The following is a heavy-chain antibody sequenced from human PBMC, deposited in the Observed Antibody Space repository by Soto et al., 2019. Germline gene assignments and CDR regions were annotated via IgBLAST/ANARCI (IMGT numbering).Heavy chain of an antibody. Sequence: SETLSLTCAVYGGSFSGYYWSWIRQPPGKGLEWIGEINHSGSTNYNPSLKSRVTISVDTSKNQFSLKLSSVTAADTAVYYCASVGQPIYGMDVWGQGTKVTVSS. CDR1: GGSFSGYY. J-gene: IGHJ6*02. CDR2: INHSGST. CDR3: ASVGQPIYGMDV. V-gene: IGHV4-34*01.